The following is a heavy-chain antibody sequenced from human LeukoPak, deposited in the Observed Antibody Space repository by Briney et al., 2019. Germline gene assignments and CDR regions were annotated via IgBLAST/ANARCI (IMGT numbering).Heavy chain of an antibody. J-gene: IGHJ4*02. CDR2: ISSSSSYI. D-gene: IGHD3-22*01. CDR1: GFTFSSYS. CDR3: AKGNYYYDSSGHTALDY. V-gene: IGHV3-21*01. Sequence: GGSLRLSCAASGFTFSSYSMNWVRQAPGKGLEWVSSISSSSSYIYYADSVKGRFTISRDNSKNTLYLQMNSLRAEDTAVYYCAKGNYYYDSSGHTALDYWGQGTLVTVSS.